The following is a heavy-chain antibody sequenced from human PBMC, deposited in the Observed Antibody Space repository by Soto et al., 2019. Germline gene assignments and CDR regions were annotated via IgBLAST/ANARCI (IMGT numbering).Heavy chain of an antibody. Sequence: LRLSWAASGFTFSTYWMSWVRQAPGKGLEWVANIKEDGSEKNYGDSVKGRFTISRDNAKKSLYLQMNSLRAEDTAVYYCAGADGYNYPFDYWGRGTLVTVSS. V-gene: IGHV3-7*01. CDR2: IKEDGSEK. D-gene: IGHD5-12*01. CDR1: GFTFSTYW. CDR3: AGADGYNYPFDY. J-gene: IGHJ4*02.